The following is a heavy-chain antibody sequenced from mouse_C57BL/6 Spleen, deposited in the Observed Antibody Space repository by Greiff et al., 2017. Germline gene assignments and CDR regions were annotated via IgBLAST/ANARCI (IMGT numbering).Heavy chain of an antibody. D-gene: IGHD2-4*01. CDR1: GYAFSSSW. CDR3: ARADYEGAMDY. Sequence: QVQLQQSGPELVKPGASVKISCKASGYAFSSSWMNWVKQRPGKGLEWIGRIYPGDGDTNYNGKFKGKATLTADKSSSTAYMQLSSLTSEDSAVYFCARADYEGAMDYWDQGTSVTVSS. CDR2: IYPGDGDT. J-gene: IGHJ4*01. V-gene: IGHV1-82*01.